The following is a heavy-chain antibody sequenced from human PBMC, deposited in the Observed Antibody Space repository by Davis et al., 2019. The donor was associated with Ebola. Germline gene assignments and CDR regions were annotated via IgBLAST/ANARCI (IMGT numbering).Heavy chain of an antibody. J-gene: IGHJ4*02. D-gene: IGHD2-15*01. CDR2: IYYSRTT. V-gene: IGHV4-39*01. CDR1: GGSLSSGRFY. Sequence: MPGGSLRLSCTVPGGSLSSGRFYWGWIRQPPGKGLESIGSIYYSRTTYYNPSFKSRVTISVDVSKNQFSLKLNSVTAADTAVYYCARLITACSGGSCYSDFDDWGQGTLVTVSS. CDR3: ARLITACSGGSCYSDFDD.